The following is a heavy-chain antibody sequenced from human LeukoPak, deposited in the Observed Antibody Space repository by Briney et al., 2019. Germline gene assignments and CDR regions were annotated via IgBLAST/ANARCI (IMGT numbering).Heavy chain of an antibody. CDR2: IKSKTDGGTT. Sequence: GGSLRLSCAASGFTFSNAWMSWVRQAPGKGLEWVGRIKSKTDGGTTDYAAPVKGRFTISRDDSKNTPYLQMNSLKTEDTAVYYCTTGESGSYPFDYWGQGTLVTVSS. D-gene: IGHD1-26*01. CDR1: GFTFSNAW. CDR3: TTGESGSYPFDY. V-gene: IGHV3-15*01. J-gene: IGHJ4*02.